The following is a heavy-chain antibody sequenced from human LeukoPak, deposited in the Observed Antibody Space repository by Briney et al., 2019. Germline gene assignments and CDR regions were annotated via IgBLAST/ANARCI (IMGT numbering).Heavy chain of an antibody. CDR1: GFTFSSYA. J-gene: IGHJ3*02. CDR3: AKDMGITMIVVVTPRRDAFDI. CDR2: ISGSGGST. D-gene: IGHD3-22*01. V-gene: IGHV3-23*01. Sequence: GGSLRLSCAASGFTFSSYAMSWVRQAPGRGLEWVSAISGSGGSTYYVDSVKGRFTISRDNSKNTLYLQMNSLRAEDTAVYYCAKDMGITMIVVVTPRRDAFDIWGQGTMVTVSS.